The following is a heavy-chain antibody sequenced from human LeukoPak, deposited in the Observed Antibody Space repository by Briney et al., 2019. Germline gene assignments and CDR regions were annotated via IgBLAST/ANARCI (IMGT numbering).Heavy chain of an antibody. CDR2: INTNTGDP. J-gene: IGHJ6*02. D-gene: IGHD5-24*01. V-gene: IGHV7-4-1*02. CDR3: AREDPPLGWLQSYYYYGMDV. CDR1: GYTFTSYA. Sequence: GASVKVSCKASGYTFTSYAMNWVRQAPGQGLEWMGWINTNTGDPTYAQGFTGRFVFSLDTSVSTAYLQISSLKAEDTAVYYCAREDPPLGWLQSYYYYGMDVWGQGTTVTVSS.